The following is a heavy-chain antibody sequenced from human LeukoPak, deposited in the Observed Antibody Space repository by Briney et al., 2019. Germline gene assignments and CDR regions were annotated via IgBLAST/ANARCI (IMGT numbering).Heavy chain of an antibody. CDR1: GYTFTGYY. D-gene: IGHD1-20*01. CDR2: INPNSGGT. CDR3: ASLGITGTPRSHAYYYYYGMDV. Sequence: GASVKVSCRASGYTFTGYYMHWVRQAPGQGLEWMGWINPNSGGTNYAQKFQGRVTMTRDTSISTAYMELSRLRSDDTAVYYCASLGITGTPRSHAYYYYYGMDVWGQGTTVTVSS. J-gene: IGHJ6*02. V-gene: IGHV1-2*02.